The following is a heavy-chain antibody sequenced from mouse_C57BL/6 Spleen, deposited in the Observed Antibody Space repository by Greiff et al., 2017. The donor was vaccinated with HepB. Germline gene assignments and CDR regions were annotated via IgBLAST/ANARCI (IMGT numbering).Heavy chain of an antibody. J-gene: IGHJ2*01. V-gene: IGHV1-42*01. CDR2: INPSTGGT. Sequence: VQLQQSGPELVKPGASVKISCKASGYSFTGYYMNWVKQSPEKSLEWIGEINPSTGGTTYNQKFKAKATLTVDKSSSTAYMQLKSLTSEDSAVYYCARSEVYFDYWGQGTTLTVSS. CDR1: GYSFTGYY. CDR3: ARSEVYFDY.